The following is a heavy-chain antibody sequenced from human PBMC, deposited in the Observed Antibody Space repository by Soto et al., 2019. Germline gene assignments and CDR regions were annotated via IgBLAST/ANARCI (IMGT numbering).Heavy chain of an antibody. CDR3: ASDTGTSIHN. V-gene: IGHV4-61*08. Sequence: SETLSLTCTVSGGSISSGGYYWSWIRQHPGKGLEWIGYIYYTGTTNYNPSLKSRVTVSVDTSKNQFSLKLSSMTAADTAVYFCASDTGTSIHNWGPGILVTVSS. CDR1: GGSISSGGYY. D-gene: IGHD1-1*01. CDR2: IYYTGTT. J-gene: IGHJ4*02.